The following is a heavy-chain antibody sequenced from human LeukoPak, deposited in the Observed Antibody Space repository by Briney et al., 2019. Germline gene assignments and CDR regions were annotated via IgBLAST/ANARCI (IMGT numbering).Heavy chain of an antibody. CDR2: INPNSGGT. CDR3: ARPERAYYYGSGSYPNYYYGMDV. Sequence: ASVKVSCKASGYTFINYYIHWVRQAPGQGLEWMGRINPNSGGTNYAQKFQGRVTMTRDTSISTAYMELSRLRSDDTAVYYCARPERAYYYGSGSYPNYYYGMDVWGQGTTVTVSS. V-gene: IGHV1-2*06. J-gene: IGHJ6*02. CDR1: GYTFINYY. D-gene: IGHD3-10*01.